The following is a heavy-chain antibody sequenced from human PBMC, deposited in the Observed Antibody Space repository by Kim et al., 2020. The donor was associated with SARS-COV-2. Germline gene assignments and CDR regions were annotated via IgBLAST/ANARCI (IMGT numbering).Heavy chain of an antibody. CDR2: IYYSGST. V-gene: IGHV4-59*01. Sequence: SETLSLTCTVSGGSISSYYWSWIRQPPGKGLEWIGYIYYSGSTNYNPSLQSRVTISVDTSKNQFSLKLSSVTAADTAVYYCARTDGYSSSWHWFDYWGQGTLVTVSS. J-gene: IGHJ4*02. D-gene: IGHD6-13*01. CDR3: ARTDGYSSSWHWFDY. CDR1: GGSISSYY.